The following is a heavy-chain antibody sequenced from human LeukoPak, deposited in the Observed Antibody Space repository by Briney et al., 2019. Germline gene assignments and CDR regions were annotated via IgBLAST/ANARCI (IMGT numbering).Heavy chain of an antibody. D-gene: IGHD3-22*01. J-gene: IGHJ4*02. CDR1: GFTFSSYG. CDR3: AREPRITMMVRGTFAYFDY. V-gene: IGHV3-33*01. CDR2: IGYDGSNK. Sequence: GGSLRLSCAASGFTFSSYGMHWVRQAPGKGLEWVEVIGYDGSNKYYADSVKGRFTISRDNSKNTLYLQMNSLRAEDTAVYYCAREPRITMMVRGTFAYFDYWGQGTLVTVSS.